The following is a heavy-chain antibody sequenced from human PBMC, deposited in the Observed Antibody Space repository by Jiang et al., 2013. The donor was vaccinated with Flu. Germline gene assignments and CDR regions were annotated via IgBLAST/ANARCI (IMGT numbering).Heavy chain of an antibody. CDR3: ARDLAAAGSFDY. Sequence: GSGLVKPSETLSLTCTVSGGSISSSSYYWGWIRQPPGKGLEWIGNIYYSGSTYYNPSLKSRVTISVDTSKNQFSLKLSSVTAADTAVYYCARDLAAAGSFDYWGQGTL. V-gene: IGHV4-39*07. D-gene: IGHD6-13*01. CDR1: GGSISSSSYY. J-gene: IGHJ4*02. CDR2: IYYSGST.